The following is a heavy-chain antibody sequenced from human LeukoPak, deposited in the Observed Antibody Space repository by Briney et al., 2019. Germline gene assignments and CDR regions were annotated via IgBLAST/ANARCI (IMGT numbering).Heavy chain of an antibody. J-gene: IGHJ4*02. CDR2: IYSGGST. V-gene: IGHV3-66*02. Sequence: GGSLRLSCAASGFTVSSNYMSWVRQAPGKGLEWVSVIYSGGSTYYADSVKGRFTISRDNSKNTLYLQMNSLRAEDTAVYYCARDFIGDGYNAFDYWGQGTLVTASS. D-gene: IGHD5-24*01. CDR1: GFTVSSNY. CDR3: ARDFIGDGYNAFDY.